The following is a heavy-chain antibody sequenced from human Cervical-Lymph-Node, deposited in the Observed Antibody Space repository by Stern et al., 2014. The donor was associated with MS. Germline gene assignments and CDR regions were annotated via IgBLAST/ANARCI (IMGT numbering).Heavy chain of an antibody. CDR2: ISYDGSYK. CDR3: AKDRQWLTSFLDF. Sequence: VQLEESGGGVVHPGTPLRLSCAASGFTFNSFGMHWVRQAPGKGLEWVAFISYDGSYKYYADSVKGRFTISRDNSNNTLYMQMNSLRPEDTGVYFCAKDRQWLTSFLDFWGQGSLVTVSS. J-gene: IGHJ4*02. CDR1: GFTFNSFG. D-gene: IGHD3-22*01. V-gene: IGHV3-30*18.